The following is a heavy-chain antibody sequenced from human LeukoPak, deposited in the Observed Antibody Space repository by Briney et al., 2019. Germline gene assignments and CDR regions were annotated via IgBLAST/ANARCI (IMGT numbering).Heavy chain of an antibody. CDR2: ISGSGDYT. CDR3: ARRIPATASGLDY. CDR1: GFTFSSYA. V-gene: IGHV3-23*01. D-gene: IGHD2-2*01. Sequence: GGSLRLSCAASGFTFSSYAMSWVRQSPGKGLEWVSTISGSGDYTYYADSVKGRFTISRDNSKNTLYLQMNRLSAEDTAVYYCARRIPATASGLDYWGQGTLVTVSS. J-gene: IGHJ4*02.